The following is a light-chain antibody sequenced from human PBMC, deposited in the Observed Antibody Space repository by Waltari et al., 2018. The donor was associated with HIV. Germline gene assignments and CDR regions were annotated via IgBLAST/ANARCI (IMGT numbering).Light chain of an antibody. CDR3: QQYNSYSLT. CDR2: KAS. Sequence: DIQMTQSPSTLSASVGDRVTITCRASQSISSWLAWYQQKPGKAPNLLIYKASSLESGVPSRFSGSGSGTEFTLTISSLQPDDFVTYYCQQYNSYSLTFGGGTKVEIK. V-gene: IGKV1-5*03. CDR1: QSISSW. J-gene: IGKJ4*01.